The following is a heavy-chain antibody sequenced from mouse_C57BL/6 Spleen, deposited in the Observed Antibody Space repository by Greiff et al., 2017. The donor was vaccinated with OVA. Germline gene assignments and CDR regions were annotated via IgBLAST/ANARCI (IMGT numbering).Heavy chain of an antibody. J-gene: IGHJ4*01. CDR2: ISSGGSYT. CDR3: ARQELLLDY. V-gene: IGHV5-6*01. CDR1: GFTFSSYG. D-gene: IGHD1-1*01. Sequence: DVHLVESGGDLVKPGGSLKLSCAASGFTFSSYGMSWVRQTPDKRLEWVATISSGGSYTYYPDSVKGRFTISRDNAKNTLYLQMSSLKSEDTAMYYCARQELLLDYWGQGTSVTVSS.